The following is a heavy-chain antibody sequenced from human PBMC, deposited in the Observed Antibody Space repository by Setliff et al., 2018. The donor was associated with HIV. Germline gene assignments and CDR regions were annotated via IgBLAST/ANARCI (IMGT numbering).Heavy chain of an antibody. CDR3: ARAVIRREDRGMWTKLWSAPNHMDV. CDR1: GGSISNYY. D-gene: IGHD3-10*01. Sequence: KPSETLSLTCSISGGSISNYYWVWTRQSPGKGLEWIGHIHYGGGTYYNPSRESRVSISRDTSKNQFSLNLRDVTAGDTALYYCARAVIRREDRGMWTKLWSAPNHMDVWGKGITVTVSS. CDR2: IHYGGGT. V-gene: IGHV4-59*01. J-gene: IGHJ6*03.